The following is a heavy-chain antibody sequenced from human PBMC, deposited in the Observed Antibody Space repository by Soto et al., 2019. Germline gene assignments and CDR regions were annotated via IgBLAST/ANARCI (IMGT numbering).Heavy chain of an antibody. Sequence: SGGSLRLSCAASGFTFSSYGMHWVRQAPGKGLEWVAVISYDGSNKYYADSVKGRFTISRDNSKNTLYLQMNSLRAEDTAVYYCAKGGGDGYNSYYYYGMDVWGQGTTVTVSS. D-gene: IGHD5-12*01. J-gene: IGHJ6*02. CDR2: ISYDGSNK. V-gene: IGHV3-30*18. CDR1: GFTFSSYG. CDR3: AKGGGDGYNSYYYYGMDV.